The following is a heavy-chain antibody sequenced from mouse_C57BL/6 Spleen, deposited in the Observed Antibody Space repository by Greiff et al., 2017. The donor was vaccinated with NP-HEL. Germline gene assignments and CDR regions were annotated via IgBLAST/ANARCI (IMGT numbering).Heavy chain of an antibody. CDR3: ARYGSYYYAMDY. CDR2: IYPGDGDT. Sequence: VQLQESGAELVKPGASVKISCKASGYAFSSYWMNWVKQRPGKGLEWIGQIYPGDGDTNYNGKFKGKATLTADKSSSTAYMQLSSLTSEDSAVYFCARYGSYYYAMDYWGQGTSVTVSS. CDR1: GYAFSSYW. V-gene: IGHV1-80*01. J-gene: IGHJ4*01. D-gene: IGHD1-1*02.